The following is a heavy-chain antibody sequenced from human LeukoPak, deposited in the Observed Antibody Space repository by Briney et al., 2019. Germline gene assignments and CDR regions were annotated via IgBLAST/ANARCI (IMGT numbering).Heavy chain of an antibody. CDR2: IYYSGST. D-gene: IGHD3-10*01. J-gene: IGHJ6*02. CDR1: GGSISSYY. V-gene: IGHV4-59*08. Sequence: SETLSLTCTVSGGSISSYYWSWIRQPPGKGLEWIGYIYYSGSTNYNPSLKSRVTISVDTSKNQFSLKLSSVTAADTAVYYCARFNYYGSGSNPPGGMDVWGQGTTVTVSS. CDR3: ARFNYYGSGSNPPGGMDV.